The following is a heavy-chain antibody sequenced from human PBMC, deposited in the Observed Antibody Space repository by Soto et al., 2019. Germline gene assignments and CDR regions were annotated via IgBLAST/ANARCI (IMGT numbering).Heavy chain of an antibody. CDR3: ASSGVHSSGCFDY. Sequence: GGSLQISCKGSGYSFTSYWISWVRQMPGKGLEWMGRIDPSDSYTNYSPSFQGHVTISADKSISTAYLQWSSLKASDTAMYYCASSGVHSSGCFDYWGQGTLVTVSS. CDR1: GYSFTSYW. J-gene: IGHJ4*02. D-gene: IGHD6-19*01. CDR2: IDPSDSYT. V-gene: IGHV5-10-1*01.